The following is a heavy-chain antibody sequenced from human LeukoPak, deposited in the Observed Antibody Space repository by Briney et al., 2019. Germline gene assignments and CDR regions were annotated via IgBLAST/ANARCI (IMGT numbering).Heavy chain of an antibody. CDR1: GFTFGDYA. CDR2: IYTSGST. Sequence: LRLSCTASGFTFGDYAMSWIRQPAGKGLEWIGRIYTSGSTNYNPSLKSRVTISVDTSKNQFSLKLSSVTAADTAVYYCARERQQLEDAFDIWGQGTTVTVSS. D-gene: IGHD6-13*01. V-gene: IGHV4-4*07. J-gene: IGHJ3*02. CDR3: ARERQQLEDAFDI.